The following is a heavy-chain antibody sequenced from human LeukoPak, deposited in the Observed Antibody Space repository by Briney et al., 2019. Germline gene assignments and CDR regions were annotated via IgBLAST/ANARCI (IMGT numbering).Heavy chain of an antibody. J-gene: IGHJ4*02. V-gene: IGHV4-38-2*02. CDR1: GYSISSNYY. CDR2: IYHSGST. CDR3: ARLGPGGHGEFDY. Sequence: PSETLSLTCTVSGYSISSNYYWGWIRQPPGRGLEWIGSIYHSGSTYYNPSLKSRVTISVDTSKTQFSLKLTSVTAADTAVYYCARLGPGGHGEFDYWGQGTLVTVSS. D-gene: IGHD3-10*01.